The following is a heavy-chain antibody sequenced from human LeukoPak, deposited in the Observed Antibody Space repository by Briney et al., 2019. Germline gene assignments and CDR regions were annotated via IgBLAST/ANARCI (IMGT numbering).Heavy chain of an antibody. CDR1: GYSISSGYY. CDR3: ARGVADFDY. J-gene: IGHJ4*02. Sequence: SETLSLTCTVSGYSISSGYYWGWIRQPPGKGLEWIGYKYYRGSTDYNSSLKSRVTISVDTSKNQFSLKLSSVTAADTAVYYCARGVADFDYWGQGTLVTVSS. D-gene: IGHD3-3*01. V-gene: IGHV4-61*01. CDR2: KYYRGST.